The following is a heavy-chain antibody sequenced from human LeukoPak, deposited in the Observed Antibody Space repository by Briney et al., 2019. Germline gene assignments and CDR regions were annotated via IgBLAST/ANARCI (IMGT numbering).Heavy chain of an antibody. CDR1: GGTFSSYA. J-gene: IGHJ4*02. D-gene: IGHD6-13*01. Sequence: ASVKVSCKASGGTFSSYAISWVRQAPGQGLEWMGGIIPIFGTASYAQKFQGRVTITADESTSTAYMELSSLRSEDTAVYYCARGAYSSSWYPYWGQGTLVTVSS. CDR2: IIPIFGTA. V-gene: IGHV1-69*13. CDR3: ARGAYSSSWYPY.